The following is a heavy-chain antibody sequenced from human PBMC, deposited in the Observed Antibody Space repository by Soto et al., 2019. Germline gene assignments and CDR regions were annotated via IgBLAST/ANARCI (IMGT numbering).Heavy chain of an antibody. D-gene: IGHD3-3*01. CDR3: VKDRFVNY. V-gene: IGHV3-21*01. Sequence: GGSLRLSCAASGFTFSSYSMNWVRQAPGKGLEWVSSISSNGVSTYYADSVKGRFTISRDNSKNTLYLQMNSLRVEDTAVYYCVKDRFVNYWGQGALVTVSS. CDR1: GFTFSSYS. J-gene: IGHJ4*02. CDR2: ISSNGVST.